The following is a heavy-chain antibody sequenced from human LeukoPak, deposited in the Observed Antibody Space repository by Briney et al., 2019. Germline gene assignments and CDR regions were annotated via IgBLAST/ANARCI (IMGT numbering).Heavy chain of an antibody. J-gene: IGHJ4*02. CDR2: TSSDLNVK. CDR1: GFTFRNYV. CDR3: AREGYYGSGSPPSLYFDY. D-gene: IGHD3-10*01. Sequence: GGSLRLSCAASGFTFRNYVIHWVRQAPGKGLEWVAVTSSDLNVKLYADSVKGRFTISRDNSRSTLYLQMNSLRPEDMAIYYCAREGYYGSGSPPSLYFDYWGQGTLVAVSS. V-gene: IGHV3-30-3*01.